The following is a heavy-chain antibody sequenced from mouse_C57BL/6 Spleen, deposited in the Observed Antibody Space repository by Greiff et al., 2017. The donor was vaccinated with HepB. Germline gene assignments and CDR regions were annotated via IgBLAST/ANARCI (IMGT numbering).Heavy chain of an antibody. CDR2: INPSNGGT. CDR1: GYTFTSYW. V-gene: IGHV1-53*01. J-gene: IGHJ4*01. CDR3: ARERGYLSGYYGNYEAMDY. D-gene: IGHD2-1*01. Sequence: QVQLQQSGTELVKPGASVKLSCKASGYTFTSYWMHWVKQRPGQGLEWIGNINPSNGGTNYNEKFKSKATLTVDKSSSTAYMQLSSLTSEDSAVYYCARERGYLSGYYGNYEAMDYWGQGTSVTVSS.